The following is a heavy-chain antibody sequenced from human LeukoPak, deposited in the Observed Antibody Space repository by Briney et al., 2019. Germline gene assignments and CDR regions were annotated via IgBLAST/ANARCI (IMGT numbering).Heavy chain of an antibody. CDR3: ARLSTAAAGTDFDY. Sequence: GESLKISCEGSGYRFTRFWIGWVRQRPGKGLECLGSIYPDDSDTRYSPSSQGQVTISADKSINTAFLQWRSLKASDTAIYYCARLSTAAAGTDFDYWGQGTLVTVSS. J-gene: IGHJ4*02. CDR1: GYRFTRFW. CDR2: IYPDDSDT. V-gene: IGHV5-51*01. D-gene: IGHD6-13*01.